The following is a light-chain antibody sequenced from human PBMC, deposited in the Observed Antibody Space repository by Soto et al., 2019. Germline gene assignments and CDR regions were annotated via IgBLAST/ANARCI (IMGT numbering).Light chain of an antibody. CDR3: AAWDDSLSGVV. CDR1: SSNIGSNY. CDR2: KNS. V-gene: IGLV1-47*01. J-gene: IGLJ2*01. Sequence: QAVVTQPPSASGTPGQRVTISCSGSSSNIGSNYVYWYQQLPGTAPKLLIYKNSQRPSGVPARFSGSKSGTSASLAISGLRSEDEADYHCAAWDDSLSGVVFGGGTKLTVL.